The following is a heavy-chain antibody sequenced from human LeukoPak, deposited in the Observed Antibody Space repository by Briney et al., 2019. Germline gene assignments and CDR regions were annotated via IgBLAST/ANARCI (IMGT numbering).Heavy chain of an antibody. V-gene: IGHV3-30*04. CDR3: VSPAAMEDY. Sequence: GMSLRLSCAASGFSFSSYAMHWVRQAPGKGLDGVAVITYDGSNNYYEDSANGRFTISRDNSNNTLYLQMNSLRAEDTAVYYCVSPAAMEDYWGQGTLVTVSS. D-gene: IGHD2-2*01. J-gene: IGHJ4*02. CDR1: GFSFSSYA. CDR2: ITYDGSNN.